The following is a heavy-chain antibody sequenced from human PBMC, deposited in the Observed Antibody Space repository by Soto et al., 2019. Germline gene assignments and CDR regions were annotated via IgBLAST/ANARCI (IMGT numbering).Heavy chain of an antibody. CDR1: GFTFSSYA. V-gene: IGHV3-30*04. D-gene: IGHD3-16*02. Sequence: QVQLVESGGGVVQPGRSLRLSCAASGFTFSSYAMHWVRQAPGKGLGWVAVISYDGRNKYYADSVKGRFTISRNNSKNTLYLQMNSLRAEDTAVYYCARDPYDYVWGSYPAVDYWGQGTLVTVSS. J-gene: IGHJ4*02. CDR2: ISYDGRNK. CDR3: ARDPYDYVWGSYPAVDY.